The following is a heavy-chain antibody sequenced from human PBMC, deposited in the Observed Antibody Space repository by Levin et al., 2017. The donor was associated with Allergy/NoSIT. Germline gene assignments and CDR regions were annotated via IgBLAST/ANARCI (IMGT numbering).Heavy chain of an antibody. CDR2: ISGSGGST. V-gene: IGHV3-23*01. CDR1: GFTFSSYA. Sequence: GGSLRLSCAASGFTFSSYAMSWVRQAPGKGLEWVSGISGSGGSTYYADSVKGRFTISRDNSKNTLYLQMNSLRAEDTAVYYCTKGREQWLVVGSFDYWGQETLVTVSS. CDR3: TKGREQWLVVGSFDY. D-gene: IGHD6-19*01. J-gene: IGHJ4*02.